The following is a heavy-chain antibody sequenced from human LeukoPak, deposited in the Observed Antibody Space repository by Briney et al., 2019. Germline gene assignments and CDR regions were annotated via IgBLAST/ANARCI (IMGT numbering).Heavy chain of an antibody. J-gene: IGHJ4*02. CDR1: GFTFSNAW. V-gene: IGHV3-15*01. Sequence: GGSLRLSCAASGFTFSNAWMSWVRQAPGKGLEWVGRIKSKTDGGTTDYAAPVKGRFTISRDDSKNTLYLQMNSLKTEDTAVYYCITEYYYDSSGYYFVDYWGQGTLVTVSS. CDR2: IKSKTDGGTT. CDR3: ITEYYYDSSGYYFVDY. D-gene: IGHD3-22*01.